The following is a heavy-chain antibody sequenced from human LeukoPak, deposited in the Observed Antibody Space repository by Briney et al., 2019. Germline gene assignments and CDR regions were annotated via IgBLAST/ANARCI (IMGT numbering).Heavy chain of an antibody. CDR2: IYYSGST. CDR3: ARDREARDSSGYYHAYFDY. D-gene: IGHD3-22*01. J-gene: IGHJ4*02. CDR1: GGSISSGGYY. V-gene: IGHV4-31*03. Sequence: IPSETLSLTCTVSGGSISSGGYYWSWIRQHPGKGLEWIGYIYYSGSTYYNPSLKSRVTISVDTSKNQFSLKLSSVTAADTAVYYCARDREARDSSGYYHAYFDYWGQGTLVTVSS.